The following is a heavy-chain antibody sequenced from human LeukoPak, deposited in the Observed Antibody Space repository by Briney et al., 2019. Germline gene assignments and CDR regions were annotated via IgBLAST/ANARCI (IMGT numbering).Heavy chain of an antibody. CDR3: LVVPAAMDPFWFDP. CDR2: INPSGGST. Sequence: GASVKVSCKASGYTFTSYYMHWVRQAPGQGLEWMGIINPSGGSTSYAQKFQGRVAMTRDTSTSTVYMELSSLRSEDTAVYYCLVVPAAMDPFWFDPWGQGTLVTVSS. V-gene: IGHV1-46*01. J-gene: IGHJ5*02. CDR1: GYTFTSYY. D-gene: IGHD2-2*01.